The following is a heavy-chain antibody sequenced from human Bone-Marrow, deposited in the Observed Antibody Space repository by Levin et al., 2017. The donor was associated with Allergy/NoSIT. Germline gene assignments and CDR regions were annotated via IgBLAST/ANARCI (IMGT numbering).Heavy chain of an antibody. CDR2: ISWNSGSL. J-gene: IGHJ5*02. CDR3: ARDSHYYFDSTNNLFDP. D-gene: IGHD3-22*01. V-gene: IGHV3-9*01. CDR1: GFTFNNYA. Sequence: GGSLRLSCAASGFTFNNYAMHWVRQAPGKGLEWVPGISWNSGSLGYADSVKGRFTISRDNAQNSLYLQMNSLRVEDTALYYCARDSHYYFDSTNNLFDPWGQGTLVTVSS.